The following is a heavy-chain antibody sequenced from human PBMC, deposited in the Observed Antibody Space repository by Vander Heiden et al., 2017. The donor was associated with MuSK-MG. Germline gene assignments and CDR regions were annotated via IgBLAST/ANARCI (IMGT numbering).Heavy chain of an antibody. V-gene: IGHV1-2*04. Sequence: QVQLVQSGAEVKKPGASVKVPCKASGYTFTAYYLPWVRQAPGQGLEWMGWINPNSGGTNYAQKFQGWVTMTRDTSISTAYMELSRLRSDDTAVYYCARDRVAVAGREGYYYYYGMDVWGQGTTVTVSS. D-gene: IGHD6-19*01. J-gene: IGHJ6*02. CDR2: INPNSGGT. CDR1: GYTFTAYY. CDR3: ARDRVAVAGREGYYYYYGMDV.